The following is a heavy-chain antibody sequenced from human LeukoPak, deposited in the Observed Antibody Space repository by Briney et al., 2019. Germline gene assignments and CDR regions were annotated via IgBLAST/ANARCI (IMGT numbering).Heavy chain of an antibody. V-gene: IGHV1-2*02. D-gene: IGHD5-12*01. Sequence: ASVKVSCKASGFTYNTYYLYWMRQAPGQGLEWMGWIRLRDGGTIYAQRLQDRFIMTTDPSTNTASMELRSLTSDDTAVYFCARADWVGSGHAGFYSDYWGQGTLVTVSS. CDR1: GFTYNTYY. J-gene: IGHJ4*02. CDR3: ARADWVGSGHAGFYSDY. CDR2: IRLRDGGT.